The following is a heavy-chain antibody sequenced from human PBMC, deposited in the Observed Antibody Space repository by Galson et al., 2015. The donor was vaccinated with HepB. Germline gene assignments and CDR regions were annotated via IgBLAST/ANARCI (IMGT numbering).Heavy chain of an antibody. D-gene: IGHD6-19*01. V-gene: IGHV4-39*01. CDR1: GGSISSSSYY. CDR2: IYYSGST. Sequence: ETLSLTCTVSGGSISSSSYYWGWIRQPPGKGLEWIGSIYYSGSTYYNPSLKSRVTISVDTSKNQFSLKLSSVTAADTAVYYCARRGVDSSGWYDYWGQGTLVTVSS. CDR3: ARRGVDSSGWYDY. J-gene: IGHJ4*02.